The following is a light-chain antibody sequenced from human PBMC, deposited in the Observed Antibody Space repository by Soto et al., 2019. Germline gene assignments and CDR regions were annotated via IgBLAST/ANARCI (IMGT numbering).Light chain of an antibody. CDR2: DVS. J-gene: IGLJ1*01. Sequence: QSALTQPRSVSGSPGQSVTISCTGTSSDVGGYNYVSWCQQHPGKAPKLMIYDVSKRPSGVPDRFSGSKSGNTASLTISGLQAEDEADYYCCSYAGNYYVFGTGTKLTVL. V-gene: IGLV2-11*01. CDR3: CSYAGNYYV. CDR1: SSDVGGYNY.